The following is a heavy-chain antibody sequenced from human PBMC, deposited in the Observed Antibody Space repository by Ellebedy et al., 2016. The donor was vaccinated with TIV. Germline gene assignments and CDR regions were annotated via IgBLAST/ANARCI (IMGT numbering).Heavy chain of an antibody. CDR1: GFTFRSYW. D-gene: IGHD6-13*01. CDR3: AKESKSWYSDNYYYGMDV. V-gene: IGHV3-74*01. CDR2: INSDGKTT. Sequence: GESLKISCAASGFTFRSYWMHWVRQAPGKGLVWVSRINSDGKTTSYADSVKGRFTVSRDNAKNTLYLQMNQLRTEDTGMYYCAKESKSWYSDNYYYGMDVWGQGTTVTVSS. J-gene: IGHJ6*02.